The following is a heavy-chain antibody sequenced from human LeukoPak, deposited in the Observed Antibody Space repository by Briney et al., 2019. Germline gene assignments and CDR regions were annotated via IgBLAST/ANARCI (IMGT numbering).Heavy chain of an antibody. Sequence: PGGSLRLSCVASGFTFSSYSMNWVRQAPGKGLEWVSYISSSSSTIYYADSVKGRFTISRDNAKNSLYLQMNSLRDEDTAVYYCARPGYCSGGSCYSDVGYYYYGMDVWGQGTTVTVSS. CDR2: ISSSSSTI. CDR1: GFTFSSYS. D-gene: IGHD2-15*01. CDR3: ARPGYCSGGSCYSDVGYYYYGMDV. J-gene: IGHJ6*02. V-gene: IGHV3-48*02.